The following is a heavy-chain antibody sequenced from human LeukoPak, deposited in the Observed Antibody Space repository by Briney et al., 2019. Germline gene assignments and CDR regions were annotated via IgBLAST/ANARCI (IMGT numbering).Heavy chain of an antibody. V-gene: IGHV4-34*01. J-gene: IGHJ1*01. D-gene: IGHD3-10*01. CDR1: GGSFSGYY. CDR3: ARGTRPITMVRNMIWVSVEYCQH. Sequence: PSGTLSLTCAVYGGSFSGYYWSWIRQPPGKGLEWIGEINYSGSTNYNPSLKSRVTISVDTSKNQFSLKLSSVTAADTAVYYCARGTRPITMVRNMIWVSVEYCQHWGQGTLVSVSS. CDR2: INYSGST.